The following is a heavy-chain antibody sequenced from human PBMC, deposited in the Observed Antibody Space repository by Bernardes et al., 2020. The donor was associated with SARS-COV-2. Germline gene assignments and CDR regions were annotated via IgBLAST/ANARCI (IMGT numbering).Heavy chain of an antibody. D-gene: IGHD2-15*01. Sequence: GGSLRLSCAASGFTFSNYCMHWVRQAPGKGLEWVAGIWYDGTNTYYVDSVKGRFTISRDSSKNTVYLQMDSLRDEDTAVYYCARAPRYCSGSTCYGGLATWGQGTIVTVSS. CDR3: ARAPRYCSGSTCYGGLAT. CDR1: GFTFSNYC. CDR2: IWYDGTNT. V-gene: IGHV3-33*08. J-gene: IGHJ3*01.